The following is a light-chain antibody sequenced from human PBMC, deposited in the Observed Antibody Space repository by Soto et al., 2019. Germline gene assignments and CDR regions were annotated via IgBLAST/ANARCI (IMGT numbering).Light chain of an antibody. CDR2: DVS. V-gene: IGLV2-14*01. Sequence: QSALTQPASVSGSLGQSITITCTGTSSDVGTYNYGSRYQHRPGKDPKLMIYDVSYRPSGVSNRFSGSKSANTASLTISGLQAEDEADYYCSSYTTSNTQVFGGGTKLTVL. CDR3: SSYTTSNTQV. J-gene: IGLJ3*02. CDR1: SSDVGTYNY.